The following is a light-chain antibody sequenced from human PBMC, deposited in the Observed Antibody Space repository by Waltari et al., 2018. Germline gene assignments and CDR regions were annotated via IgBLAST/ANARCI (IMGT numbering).Light chain of an antibody. Sequence: QSVLTQPPSASGTPGQRVTISCSGSSSNIGSNTVNWYQQLPGTAPQLLIYSNNRRPSGVPDRFAGSLSGTAGSLAISGLRSEDGAYYYCAAWDDSLNALYVFEAGTKVTVL. V-gene: IGLV1-44*01. J-gene: IGLJ1*01. CDR1: SSNIGSNT. CDR3: AAWDDSLNALYV. CDR2: SNN.